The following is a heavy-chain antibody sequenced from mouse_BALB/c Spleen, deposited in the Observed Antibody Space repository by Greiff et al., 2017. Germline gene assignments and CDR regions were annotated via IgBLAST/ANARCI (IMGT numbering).Heavy chain of an antibody. CDR2: ISTYYGNT. D-gene: IGHD1-1*02. J-gene: IGHJ3*01. CDR1: GYTFTDYA. Sequence: QVQLQQSGPELVRPGVSVKISCKGSGYTFTDYAMHWVKQSHAKSLEWIGVISTYYGNTNYNQKFKGKATMTVDKSSSTAYMQLSSLTSEDSAVYFCARMGYYDGTGFAYWGQGTLVTVSA. CDR3: ARMGYYDGTGFAY. V-gene: IGHV1-67*01.